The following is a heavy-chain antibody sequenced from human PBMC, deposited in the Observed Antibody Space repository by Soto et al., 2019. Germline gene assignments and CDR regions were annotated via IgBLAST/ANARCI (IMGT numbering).Heavy chain of an antibody. CDR1: GGTFSSYT. Sequence: SVKVSCKASGGTFSSYTISWVRQAPGQGLEWMGRIIPILGIANYAQKFQGRVTITADKSTSTAYMELSSLRSEDTAVYYCARDKFWSGLDDAFDIWGQGTMVTVSS. V-gene: IGHV1-69*04. D-gene: IGHD3-3*01. CDR3: ARDKFWSGLDDAFDI. J-gene: IGHJ3*02. CDR2: IIPILGIA.